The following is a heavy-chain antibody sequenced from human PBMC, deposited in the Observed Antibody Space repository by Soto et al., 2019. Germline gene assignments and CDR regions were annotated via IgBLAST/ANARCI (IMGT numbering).Heavy chain of an antibody. CDR1: GGSISSYY. CDR2: IYYSGST. J-gene: IGHJ4*02. Sequence: SETLSLTCTVSGGSISSYYWSWIRQPPGKGLEWIGYIYYSGSTNYNPSLKSRVTISVDTSKNQFSLKLSSVTAADTAVYYCARVDPQVYYFDYWGQGTLVTVSS. CDR3: ARVDPQVYYFDY. V-gene: IGHV4-59*12.